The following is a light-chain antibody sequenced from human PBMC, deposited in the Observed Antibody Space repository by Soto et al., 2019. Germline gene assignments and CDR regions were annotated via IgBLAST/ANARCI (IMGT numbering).Light chain of an antibody. J-gene: IGKJ4*01. V-gene: IGKV3-11*01. CDR2: DAS. CDR3: QQLRSYPST. CDR1: QSVSSY. Sequence: EIVLTQSPATLSLSPGERATLSCRASQSVSSYLAWYQQKPGQAPRLLIYDASNRATGIPARFSGSGSGTDFTLTISGLQPEDFAAYYCQQLRSYPSTFGGGTKVDI.